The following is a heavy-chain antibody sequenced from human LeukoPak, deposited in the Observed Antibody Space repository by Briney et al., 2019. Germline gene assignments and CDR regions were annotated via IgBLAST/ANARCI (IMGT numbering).Heavy chain of an antibody. V-gene: IGHV4-59*01. Sequence: NPSETLSLTCTVSGGSISSYYWSWIRQPPGKGLEWIGYIYYTGSTNYSPSLKSRVTISVDTSKNQFSLKLNSVTAADTAVYYCARDRLTGRYGMDVWGQGTTVTVSS. CDR2: IYYTGST. CDR1: GGSISSYY. CDR3: ARDRLTGRYGMDV. D-gene: IGHD1-14*01. J-gene: IGHJ6*02.